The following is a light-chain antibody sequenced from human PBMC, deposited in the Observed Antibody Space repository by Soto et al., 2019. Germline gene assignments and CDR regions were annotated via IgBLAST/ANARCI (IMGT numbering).Light chain of an antibody. CDR2: AAS. Sequence: DIQLTQSPSFLSASVGDRVTITCRASQAISSSLAWYQHNPGKAPKLLIYAASTLQNGVPSSFSGSGSGTEFTLTISSLQPEDFATYYCQHLKDYRYTCGQGTKVEIK. CDR1: QAISSS. V-gene: IGKV1-9*01. J-gene: IGKJ2*01. CDR3: QHLKDYRYT.